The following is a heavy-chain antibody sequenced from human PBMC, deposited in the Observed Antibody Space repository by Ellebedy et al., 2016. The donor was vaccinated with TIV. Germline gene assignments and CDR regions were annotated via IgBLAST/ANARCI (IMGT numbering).Heavy chain of an antibody. CDR2: ISYSGST. V-gene: IGHV4-61*08. D-gene: IGHD6-13*01. CDR3: ARVVWQQPVSYAFDF. CDR1: GGSISSGGYY. J-gene: IGHJ3*01. Sequence: MPSETLSLTCTASGGSISSGGYYWSWIRQPPGKGLEWIGYISYSGSTNYNPSLKSRATISVNTSKNRFSLQLSSETAAETAVYYWARVVWQQPVSYAFDFWGQGTMVTVSS.